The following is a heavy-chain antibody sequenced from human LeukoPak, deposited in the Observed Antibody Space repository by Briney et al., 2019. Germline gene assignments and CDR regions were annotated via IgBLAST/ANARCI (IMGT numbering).Heavy chain of an antibody. Sequence: GGSLRLSCAASGFTFSSYAMSWVRQAPGKGLEWVSAISGSGGSTYYADSVKGRFTISRDNSKNTLYLQMNSLRAEDTAVYYCARAPYYYDSSGYNHWGQGTLVTVSS. D-gene: IGHD3-22*01. V-gene: IGHV3-23*01. CDR3: ARAPYYYDSSGYNH. J-gene: IGHJ5*02. CDR2: ISGSGGST. CDR1: GFTFSSYA.